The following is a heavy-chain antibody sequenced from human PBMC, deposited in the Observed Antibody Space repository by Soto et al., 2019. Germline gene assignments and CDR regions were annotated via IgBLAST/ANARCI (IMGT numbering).Heavy chain of an antibody. CDR1: GFTFSSYA. J-gene: IGHJ3*02. V-gene: IGHV3-23*01. CDR3: AKGGDLRFLEWTPEAFDI. Sequence: GGSLRLSCAASGFTFSSYAMSWVRQAPGKGLEWVSAISGSGGSTYYAETVKGRFTISRDNSKNTLYLQMNSLRAEDTAFFYCAKGGDLRFLEWTPEAFDIWGQGTMVTVSS. CDR2: ISGSGGST. D-gene: IGHD3-3*01.